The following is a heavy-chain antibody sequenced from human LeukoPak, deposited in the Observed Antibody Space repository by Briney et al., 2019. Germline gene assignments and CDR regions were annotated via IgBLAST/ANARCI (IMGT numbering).Heavy chain of an antibody. D-gene: IGHD3-22*01. Sequence: APVKVSCKASGGSFSGHAITWVRKAPGQGLEWVGGTIPIFGTTNYAQKFQGRVTITADESTRTVYMELSSLRFEDTAVYYCARVRGLGYYYDSSGHYQFDPWGRGTLIIVSS. J-gene: IGHJ5*02. CDR2: TIPIFGTT. V-gene: IGHV1-69*13. CDR1: GGSFSGHA. CDR3: ARVRGLGYYYDSSGHYQFDP.